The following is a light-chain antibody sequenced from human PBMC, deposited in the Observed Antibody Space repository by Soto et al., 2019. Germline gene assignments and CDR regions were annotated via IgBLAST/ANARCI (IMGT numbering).Light chain of an antibody. CDR2: AVN. V-gene: IGLV2-14*01. CDR3: CSHTTYRALNGV. CDR1: SSDVGAYNH. J-gene: IGLJ3*02. Sequence: QSALTQPASVYGSPGQSITISCTGTSSDVGAYNHVSWYQHHPGKAPQLIIYAVNNRPSGISTRFSGSKSGNTASLTISGLHTEDEADYYCCSHTTYRALNGVFGGGTKVTVL.